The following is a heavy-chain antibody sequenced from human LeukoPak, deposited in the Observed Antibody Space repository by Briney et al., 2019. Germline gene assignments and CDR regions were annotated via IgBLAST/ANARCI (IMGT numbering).Heavy chain of an antibody. CDR3: TKDTTPTVTTSGYFDY. V-gene: IGHV3-23*01. CDR2: ISASGGST. Sequence: GGSLRLSCAASGFTFSSCAMSWVRQAPGGGLEWVSTISASGGSTYYADSVRGQFTFSRDNSKNALYLQMNSLRAEDTAVYYCTKDTTPTVTTSGYFDYWGQGTLVTVSS. J-gene: IGHJ4*02. D-gene: IGHD4-17*01. CDR1: GFTFSSCA.